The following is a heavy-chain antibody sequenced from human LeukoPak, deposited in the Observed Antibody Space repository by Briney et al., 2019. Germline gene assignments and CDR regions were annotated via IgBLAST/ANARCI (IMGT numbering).Heavy chain of an antibody. D-gene: IGHD2-2*01. Sequence: GESLKISCKGSGYSFTSYWIGWVRQMPGKGLEWMGIIYSGDSDTRYSPSFQGQVTISADKSISTAYLQWSSLKASDTAMYYCARSSLDIVVVPAAPFDYWGQGTLVTVSS. CDR1: GYSFTSYW. J-gene: IGHJ4*02. V-gene: IGHV5-51*01. CDR2: IYSGDSDT. CDR3: ARSSLDIVVVPAAPFDY.